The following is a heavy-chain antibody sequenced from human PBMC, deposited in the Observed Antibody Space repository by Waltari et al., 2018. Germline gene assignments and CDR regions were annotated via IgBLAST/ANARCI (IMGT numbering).Heavy chain of an antibody. CDR1: GGSFSTHA. CDR2: IIPMFGTA. CDR3: ARGGLYGQQLLESAFEI. D-gene: IGHD6-13*01. V-gene: IGHV1-69*05. Sequence: QVQLVQSGAELKKPGSSVKVSCKVSGGSFSTHAIIWVRQAPGQGLEWMGGIIPMFGTANYAQKIQDRVTINTDESMTTAYMHLSSLTSDDTAVYYCARGGLYGQQLLESAFEIWGQGTKVTVSS. J-gene: IGHJ3*02.